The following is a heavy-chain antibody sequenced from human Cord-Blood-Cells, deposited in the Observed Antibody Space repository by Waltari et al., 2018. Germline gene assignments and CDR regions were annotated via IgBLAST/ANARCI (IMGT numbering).Heavy chain of an antibody. V-gene: IGHV1-69*01. CDR3: ARGSRRYDSSGYYPYYFDY. CDR1: GGTFSSYA. CDR2: NIPIFGTA. J-gene: IGHJ4*02. D-gene: IGHD3-22*01. Sequence: QVQLVQSGAEVKKPGSSVKVSCKASGGTFSSYAISWVRQAPGQGLEWMGGNIPIFGTANYEQKFQGRVTITADESTSTAYMELSSLRSEDTAVYYCARGSRRYDSSGYYPYYFDYWGQGTLVTVSS.